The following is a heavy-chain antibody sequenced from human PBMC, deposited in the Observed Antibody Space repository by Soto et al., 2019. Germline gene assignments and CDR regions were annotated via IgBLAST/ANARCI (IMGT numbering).Heavy chain of an antibody. CDR1: GGSISSGGYY. J-gene: IGHJ6*02. CDR3: ARDWSSSSYGMDV. Sequence: PSETLSLTCTVSGGSISSGGYYWSWIRQHPGKGLEWIGYIYYSGSTYYNPSLKSRVTISVDTSKNQFSLKLSSVTAADTAVYYSARDWSSSSYGMDVWGQGTTVTVSS. CDR2: IYYSGST. D-gene: IGHD6-13*01. V-gene: IGHV4-31*03.